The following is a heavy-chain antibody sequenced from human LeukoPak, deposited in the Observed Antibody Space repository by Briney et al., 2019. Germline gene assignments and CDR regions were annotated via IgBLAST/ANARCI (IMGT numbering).Heavy chain of an antibody. J-gene: IGHJ4*02. CDR1: GFTFSTYA. Sequence: PGGSLRLSCAASGFTFSTYAMNWVRQAPGKGLEWGSAISGTDESTYYADSVKGRFTISRDNSKNTLYLQMNSRRAEDTAVYYCANGNATRTATLDYWGQGTLVTVSS. CDR2: ISGTDEST. V-gene: IGHV3-23*01. D-gene: IGHD1-1*01. CDR3: ANGNATRTATLDY.